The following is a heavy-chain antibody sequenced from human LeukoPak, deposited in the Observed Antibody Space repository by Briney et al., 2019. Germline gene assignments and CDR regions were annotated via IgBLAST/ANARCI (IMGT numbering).Heavy chain of an antibody. CDR1: GDSINRHY. J-gene: IGHJ3*02. CDR3: ATNAGPAALDAIDI. D-gene: IGHD2-2*01. V-gene: IGHV4-59*08. Sequence: SETLSLTCTVSGDSINRHYWSWIRQTPGKGLEWIGYVSYRGSTNYNPSLESRVTISVDTSNNQFSLGLSSVTAADTGVYYCATNAGPAALDAIDIWGQGTIVIVSS. CDR2: VSYRGST.